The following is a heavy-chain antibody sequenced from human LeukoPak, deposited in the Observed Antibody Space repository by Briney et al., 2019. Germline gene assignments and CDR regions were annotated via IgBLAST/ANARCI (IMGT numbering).Heavy chain of an antibody. CDR1: GFTFSSYG. D-gene: IGHD4-11*01. Sequence: GGSLRLSCATSGFTFSSYGMHWVRQAPGKGLEWVAFIRYDGSNKYYADSVKGRFTISRDNSKNTLYLQMNSLRAEDTAVYYCAKDFGLQPSYWGQGTLVTVSS. CDR2: IRYDGSNK. J-gene: IGHJ4*02. CDR3: AKDFGLQPSY. V-gene: IGHV3-30*02.